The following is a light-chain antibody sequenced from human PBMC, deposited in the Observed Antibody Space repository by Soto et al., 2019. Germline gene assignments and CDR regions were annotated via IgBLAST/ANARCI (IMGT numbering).Light chain of an antibody. J-gene: IGKJ3*01. CDR3: QQYGTSPALFS. CDR1: QSVRSNY. V-gene: IGKV3-20*01. Sequence: VLTQSPGTLSLSPGERATLSCRASQSVRSNYLAWYQQKPGQTPRLLIYGASNRATGIPDRFSGGGSGTDFTLTISRLEPEDFAFYYCQQYGTSPALFSFGPGTKVDIK. CDR2: GAS.